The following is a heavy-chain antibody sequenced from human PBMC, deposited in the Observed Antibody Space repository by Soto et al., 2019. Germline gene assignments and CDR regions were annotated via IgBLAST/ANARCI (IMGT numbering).Heavy chain of an antibody. D-gene: IGHD3-9*01. V-gene: IGHV1-18*01. CDR3: ARDLLRDCESLSTNNWFDP. CDR1: GYTFTSYG. J-gene: IGHJ5*02. CDR2: ISAYNGNT. Sequence: ASVKVSCKASGYTFTSYGISWVRQAPGQGLEWMGWISAYNGNTNYAQKLQGRVTMTTDTSTSTAYMELRSLRSDDTAVYYCARDLLRDCESLSTNNWFDPWGQGPLVTVSS.